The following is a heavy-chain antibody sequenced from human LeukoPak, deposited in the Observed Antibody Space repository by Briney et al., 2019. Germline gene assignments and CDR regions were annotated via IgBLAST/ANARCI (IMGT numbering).Heavy chain of an antibody. CDR1: GFTVSSNY. J-gene: IGHJ4*02. V-gene: IGHV3-53*04. Sequence: PGGSLRLSCAASGFTVSSNYMSWVRQAPGKGLEWVSVIYSGGSTYYADSVKGRFTISRHNSKNTLYLQMNSLRAEDTAVYYCVKSPHASSSYFDYWGQGTLVTVSS. D-gene: IGHD6-13*01. CDR2: IYSGGST. CDR3: VKSPHASSSYFDY.